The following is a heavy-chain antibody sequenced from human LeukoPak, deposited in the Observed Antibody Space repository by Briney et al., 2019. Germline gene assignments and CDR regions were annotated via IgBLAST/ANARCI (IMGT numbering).Heavy chain of an antibody. V-gene: IGHV3-30*02. CDR2: IRYDGSNK. Sequence: PGGSLRLSCAASGFTFSSYGMHWVRQAPGKGLEWVAFIRYDGSNKYYADSVKGRFAISRDNSKNTLYPQMNSLRAEDTAVYYCAKDPATNIIVVVIKASYYMDVWGKGTTVTVSS. J-gene: IGHJ6*03. CDR1: GFTFSSYG. D-gene: IGHD2-21*01. CDR3: AKDPATNIIVVVIKASYYMDV.